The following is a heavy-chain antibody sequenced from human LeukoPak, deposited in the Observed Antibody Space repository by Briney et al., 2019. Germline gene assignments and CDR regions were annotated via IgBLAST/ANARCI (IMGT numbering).Heavy chain of an antibody. CDR1: GFTLRSYG. Sequence: GGSLRLSCAASGFTLRSYGMNWVRQAPGKGLEWISDISSSSETIYYADSVRGRFTISRDNAKNTLYLQMKSLRDEDTAVYYCMRDGLWGQGTLVTVSS. J-gene: IGHJ4*02. CDR3: MRDGL. CDR2: ISSSSETI. V-gene: IGHV3-48*02.